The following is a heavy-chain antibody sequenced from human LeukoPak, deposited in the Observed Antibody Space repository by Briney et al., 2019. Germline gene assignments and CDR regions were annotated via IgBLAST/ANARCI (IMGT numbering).Heavy chain of an antibody. CDR1: GYTFTGYY. CDR3: ASRYSGSYRFDY. D-gene: IGHD1-26*01. CDR2: INPNSGGT. J-gene: IGHJ4*02. Sequence: SSVTVSCKASGYTFTGYYMHWLRQAPGQGLDWMGWINPNSGGTNYAQKFQGRVTMTRDTSISTAYMELSRLRSDDTAVYYCASRYSGSYRFDYWGQGTLVTVS. V-gene: IGHV1-2*02.